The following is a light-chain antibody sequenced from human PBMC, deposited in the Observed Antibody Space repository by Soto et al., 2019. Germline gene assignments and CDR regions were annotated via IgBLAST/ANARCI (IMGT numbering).Light chain of an antibody. CDR1: QSFSNY. V-gene: IGKV1-39*01. J-gene: IGKJ3*01. Sequence: DIQMTQSPSSLSASVGDRVTITCRASQSFSNYLNWYQQQPGKAPKLLISVASTLQSGVPSRFRGSGSGTVFTLAISSLQPEDFATYYCQQSYSIPFTFGPGTKVDLK. CDR3: QQSYSIPFT. CDR2: VAS.